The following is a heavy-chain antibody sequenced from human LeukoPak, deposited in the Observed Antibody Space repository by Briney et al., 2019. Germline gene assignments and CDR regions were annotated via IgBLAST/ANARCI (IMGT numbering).Heavy chain of an antibody. D-gene: IGHD6-19*01. CDR1: GFTFSSYS. CDR2: ISSSSSTI. J-gene: IGHJ4*02. CDR3: ARVGAVAGSPDGLY. V-gene: IGHV3-48*01. Sequence: PGGSLRLSCAASGFTFSSYSMNWVRQAPGKGLEWVSYISSSSSTIYYADSVKGRFTISRDNAKNSLYLQMNSLRAEDTAVYYCARVGAVAGSPDGLYWGQGTLVTVSS.